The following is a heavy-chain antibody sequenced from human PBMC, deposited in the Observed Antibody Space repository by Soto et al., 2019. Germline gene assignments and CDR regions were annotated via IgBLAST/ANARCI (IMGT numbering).Heavy chain of an antibody. D-gene: IGHD3-22*01. CDR1: GYTFTSYA. CDR2: ISAYNTNT. Sequence: QVQLVQSGAEVKKPGASVKVSCKASGYTFTSYALSWVRQAPGQGLEWMGWISAYNTNTNDAQKLQGRVTKTTDTSTSTAYMELRSLRSDDTAVYYCARGFYYDSSGYYDGPFDYWGQGTLVTVSS. J-gene: IGHJ4*02. CDR3: ARGFYYDSSGYYDGPFDY. V-gene: IGHV1-18*01.